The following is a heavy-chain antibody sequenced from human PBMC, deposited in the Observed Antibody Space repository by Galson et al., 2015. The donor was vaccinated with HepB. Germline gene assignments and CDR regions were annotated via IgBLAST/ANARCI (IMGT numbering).Heavy chain of an antibody. CDR3: AKDPSEDVYYDILTGYYRDMDYYYGMDV. CDR1: GFTFSSYG. V-gene: IGHV3-30*18. D-gene: IGHD3-9*01. CDR2: ISYDGSNK. Sequence: SLRLSCAASGFTFSSYGMHWVRQAPGKGLEWVAVISYDGSNKYYADSVKGRFTISRDNSRNTLYLQMNSLRAEDTAVYYCAKDPSEDVYYDILTGYYRDMDYYYGMDVWGQGTTVPVSS. J-gene: IGHJ6*02.